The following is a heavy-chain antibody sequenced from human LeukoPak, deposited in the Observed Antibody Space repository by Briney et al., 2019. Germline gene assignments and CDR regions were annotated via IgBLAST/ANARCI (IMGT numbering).Heavy chain of an antibody. CDR2: IWYDGSNK. Sequence: GGSLRLSCAASGFTFSSYGMHLVRQAPGKGLEWVAVIWYDGSNKYYADSVKGRFTISRDNSKNTLYLQMNSLRAEDTAVYYCAKGRGYSGYQKVDYWGQGTLVTVSS. V-gene: IGHV3-33*06. J-gene: IGHJ4*02. CDR3: AKGRGYSGYQKVDY. D-gene: IGHD5-12*01. CDR1: GFTFSSYG.